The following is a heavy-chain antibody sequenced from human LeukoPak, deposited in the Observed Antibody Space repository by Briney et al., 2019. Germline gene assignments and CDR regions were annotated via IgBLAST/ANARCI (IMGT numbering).Heavy chain of an antibody. CDR2: ISSSSESI. V-gene: IGHV3-9*01. Sequence: SLRLSCVGSSGHMFDDYGMRWVRQAPGKGLEWGAGISSSSESIGYAASVKGRFTISRDNAQNSVYLQMNSLRVEDTALYYCAKGNPDWSIGYWGQGPLVTVSA. J-gene: IGHJ4*02. CDR3: AKGNPDWSIGY. D-gene: IGHD3-9*01. CDR1: GHMFDDYG.